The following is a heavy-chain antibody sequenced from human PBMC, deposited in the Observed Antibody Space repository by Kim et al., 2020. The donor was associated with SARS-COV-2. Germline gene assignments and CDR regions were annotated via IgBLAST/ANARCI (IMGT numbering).Heavy chain of an antibody. J-gene: IGHJ6*01. CDR1: RFTFSGYW. CDR3: ARVGGYCISSSCYDDY. CDR2: ISQDGREK. Sequence: GGSLRLSCAASRFTFSGYWMSWVRQTPGKGLEWVANISQDGREKYYVDSVRGRFTISRDNAKNSLYLQMNSLRAEDTAVYYCARVGGYCISSSCYDDY. V-gene: IGHV3-7*03. D-gene: IGHD2-2*01.